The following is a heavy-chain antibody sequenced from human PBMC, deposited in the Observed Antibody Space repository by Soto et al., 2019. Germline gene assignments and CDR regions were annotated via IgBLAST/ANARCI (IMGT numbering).Heavy chain of an antibody. J-gene: IGHJ4*02. Sequence: PVGSLRLSCAASGFTFSSYAMSWVRQAPGKGLEWVSAISGSGGSTYYADSVKGRFTISRDNSKNTLYLQMNSLRAEDTAVYYCAKVEYYDFWSGYHRPHFDYWGQGTLVTVPS. CDR2: ISGSGGST. V-gene: IGHV3-23*01. D-gene: IGHD3-3*01. CDR3: AKVEYYDFWSGYHRPHFDY. CDR1: GFTFSSYA.